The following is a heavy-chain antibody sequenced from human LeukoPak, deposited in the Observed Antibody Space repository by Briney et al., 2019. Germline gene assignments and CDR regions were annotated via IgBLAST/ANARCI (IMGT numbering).Heavy chain of an antibody. CDR2: INHSGST. CDR1: GGSFSGYY. Sequence: SETLSLTCAVYGGSFSGYYWSWIRQPPGKGLEWIGEINHSGSTNYNPSLTSRVTISVDTSKNQFSLKLSSVTAADTALYYCARGIWEMATIPYWYFDIWGQGTLVTVSS. V-gene: IGHV4-34*01. J-gene: IGHJ2*01. CDR3: ARGIWEMATIPYWYFDI. D-gene: IGHD5-24*01.